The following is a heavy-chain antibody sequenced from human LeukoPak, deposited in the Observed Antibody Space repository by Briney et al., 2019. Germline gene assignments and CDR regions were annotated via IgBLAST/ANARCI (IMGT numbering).Heavy chain of an antibody. V-gene: IGHV3-66*02. D-gene: IGHD2/OR15-2a*01. CDR1: GFTFSRNY. Sequence: PGGPLRLSCAASGFTFSRNYMNWVRQAQGKGLEWVSVLYSAGNTFYADSVKGRFTISRDNSKNTLYLQMNSLRPEDTAVYYCARAREYLAIDYWGQGTLVTVSS. CDR3: ARAREYLAIDY. CDR2: LYSAGNT. J-gene: IGHJ4*02.